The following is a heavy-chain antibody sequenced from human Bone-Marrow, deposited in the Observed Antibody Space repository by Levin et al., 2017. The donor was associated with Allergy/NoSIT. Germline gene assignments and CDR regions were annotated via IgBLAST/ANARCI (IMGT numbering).Heavy chain of an antibody. CDR3: TRASRGYCSGGSCYEYYFDY. CDR1: GFTFGDYA. Sequence: GESLKISCTASGFTFGDYAMSWFRQAPGKGLEWVGFIRSKAYGGTTEYAASVKGRFTISRDDSKSIAYLQMNSLKTEDTAVYYCTRASRGYCSGGSCYEYYFDYWGQGTLVTVSS. V-gene: IGHV3-49*03. CDR2: IRSKAYGGTT. D-gene: IGHD2-15*01. J-gene: IGHJ4*02.